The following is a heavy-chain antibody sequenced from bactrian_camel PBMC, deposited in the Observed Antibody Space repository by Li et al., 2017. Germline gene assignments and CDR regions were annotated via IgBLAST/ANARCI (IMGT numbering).Heavy chain of an antibody. CDR3: VRDYGNYDWTLGT. Sequence: VQLVESGGDLVQPGGSLRLSCAVSGLTFSSAVMTWVRQAPGKGLEWVSTIQIEVDGRRTLYADSVKGRFTISRDNAEATVYLQMNSLKPEDTALYYCVRDYGNYDWTLGTWGQGTQVTVS. V-gene: IGHV3S40*01. CDR1: GLTFSSAV. CDR2: IQIEVDGRRT. D-gene: IGHD7*01. J-gene: IGHJ4*01.